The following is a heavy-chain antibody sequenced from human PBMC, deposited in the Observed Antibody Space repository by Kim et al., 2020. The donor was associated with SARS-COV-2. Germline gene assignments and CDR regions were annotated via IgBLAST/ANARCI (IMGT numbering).Heavy chain of an antibody. Sequence: ASVKVSCKASGYTFTSYGISWVRQAPGQGLEWMGWISAYNGNTNYAQKLQGRVTMTTDTSTSTAYMELRSLRSDDTAVYYCARDRSHYDIFPEKGAFDIWGQGTMVTVSS. CDR1: GYTFTSYG. D-gene: IGHD3-9*01. CDR3: ARDRSHYDIFPEKGAFDI. V-gene: IGHV1-18*01. CDR2: ISAYNGNT. J-gene: IGHJ3*02.